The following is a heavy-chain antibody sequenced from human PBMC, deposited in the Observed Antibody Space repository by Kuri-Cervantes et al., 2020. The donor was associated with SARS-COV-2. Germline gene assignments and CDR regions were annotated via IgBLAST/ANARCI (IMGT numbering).Heavy chain of an antibody. CDR3: ARWGDILTGYERGTDY. CDR1: GYTFTGYY. V-gene: IGHV1-18*04. J-gene: IGHJ4*02. Sequence: ASVKVSCKASGYTFTGYYMHWVRQAPGQGLEWMGWISAYNGNTNYAQKLQGRVTMTTDTSTSTAYMELRSLRSDDTAVYYCARWGDILTGYERGTDYWGQGTLVTVSS. D-gene: IGHD3-9*01. CDR2: ISAYNGNT.